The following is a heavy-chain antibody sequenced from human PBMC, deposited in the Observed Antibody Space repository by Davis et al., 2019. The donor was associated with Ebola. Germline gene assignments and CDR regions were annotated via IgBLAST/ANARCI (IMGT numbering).Heavy chain of an antibody. CDR1: GGSISSYY. D-gene: IGHD2-15*01. CDR3: ATRDLGYCSGGSCYSWFDP. Sequence: PSETLSLTCTVSGGSISSYYWSWIRQPAGKGLEWIGRIYTSGSTNYNPSLKSRVTMSVDTSKNQFSLKLSSVTAADTAVYYCATRDLGYCSGGSCYSWFDPWGQGTLVTVSS. V-gene: IGHV4-4*07. J-gene: IGHJ5*02. CDR2: IYTSGST.